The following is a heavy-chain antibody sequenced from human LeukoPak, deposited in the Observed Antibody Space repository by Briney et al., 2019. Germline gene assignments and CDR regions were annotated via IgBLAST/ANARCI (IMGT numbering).Heavy chain of an antibody. D-gene: IGHD2-2*01. CDR2: INPNSGDT. J-gene: IGHJ6*01. V-gene: IGHV1-2*02. CDR3: ARDPAWGYCSSTSCVDV. Sequence: ASVKVSCKASGYTFTGYYMHWVRQAPGQGPEWSGWINPNSGDTNYAQKCQGRVTMTRETSISTAYMELCRLRSEDTAVYYCARDPAWGYCSSTSCVDVWGKGTSVTVSS. CDR1: GYTFTGYY.